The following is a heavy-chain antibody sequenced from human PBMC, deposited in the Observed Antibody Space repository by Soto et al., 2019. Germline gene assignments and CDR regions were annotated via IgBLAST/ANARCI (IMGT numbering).Heavy chain of an antibody. V-gene: IGHV3-30*03. CDR2: ISYDGSNK. CDR1: GFTFSSYG. CDR3: ATLKQWLETTIAH. J-gene: IGHJ5*02. D-gene: IGHD6-19*01. Sequence: GGSLRLSCAASGFTFSSYGMHWVRQAPGKGLEWVAVISYDGSNKYYADSVKGRFTISRDNSKNTLYLQMNSLRAEDTAVYYCATLKQWLETTIAHWGQGTLVTVSS.